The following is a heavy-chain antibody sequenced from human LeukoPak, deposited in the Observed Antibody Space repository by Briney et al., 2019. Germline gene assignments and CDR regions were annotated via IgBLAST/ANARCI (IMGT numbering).Heavy chain of an antibody. D-gene: IGHD3-22*01. CDR3: AKDAVYYDSSGYPESYFDY. V-gene: IGHV3-23*01. J-gene: IGHJ4*02. Sequence: GGSLRLSCAASGFTFSSYAMSWVRQAPGKGLEWVSAISGSGGSTYYADSVKGRFTISRDNSKNTLYLQMNSLRAEDTAVYYCAKDAVYYDSSGYPESYFDYWGQGTLVTVSS. CDR1: GFTFSSYA. CDR2: ISGSGGST.